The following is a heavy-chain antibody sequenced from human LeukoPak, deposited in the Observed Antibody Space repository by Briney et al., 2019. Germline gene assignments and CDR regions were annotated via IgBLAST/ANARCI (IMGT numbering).Heavy chain of an antibody. CDR2: ISASNGNT. J-gene: IGHJ4*02. CDR3: ARDHSNWNYAPEF. CDR1: GYTFTRYG. D-gene: IGHD1-7*01. V-gene: IGHV1-18*01. Sequence: ASVKVSCKASGYTFTRYGISWVRQAPGQGLQWLGWISASNGNTNYAQKFRDRVTMSTDTSTGTAYLDVRSLTSDDTAVYYCARDHSNWNYAPEFWGQGTLVIVSS.